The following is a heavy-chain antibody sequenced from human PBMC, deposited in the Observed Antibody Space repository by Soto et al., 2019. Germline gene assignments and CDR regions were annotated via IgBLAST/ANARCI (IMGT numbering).Heavy chain of an antibody. V-gene: IGHV1-69*01. D-gene: IGHD6-19*01. CDR2: IIPMFGIP. CDR1: GGTLSKHA. J-gene: IGHJ3*01. CDR3: ARGGTSGWLKGAYDV. Sequence: QVQLVQSGAEVKKPGSSVKVSRNPSGGTLSKHAITCVRRAPGQGLEWLGGIIPMFGIPNYPQKFPGRVTISADDSTNTSHMELNSLTSEDTTIYYCARGGTSGWLKGAYDVWGQGTMVTVS.